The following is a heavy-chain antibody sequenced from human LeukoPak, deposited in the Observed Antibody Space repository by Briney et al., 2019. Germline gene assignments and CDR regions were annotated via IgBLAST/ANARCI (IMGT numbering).Heavy chain of an antibody. Sequence: QPGGSPRLSCASSGSTFSSYSMRWVRQAPGKGLEWVSAISGSGGSTYYADSVKGRVTISRDNSKNTLYLQINSLRAEDTAVYYCAKYRNDIGAFDIWGQGTMVTVSS. D-gene: IGHD5-12*01. J-gene: IGHJ3*02. V-gene: IGHV3-23*01. CDR2: ISGSGGST. CDR1: GSTFSSYS. CDR3: AKYRNDIGAFDI.